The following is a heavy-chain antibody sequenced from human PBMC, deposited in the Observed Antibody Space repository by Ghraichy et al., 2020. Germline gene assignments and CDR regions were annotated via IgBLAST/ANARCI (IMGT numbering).Heavy chain of an antibody. CDR2: IYYSGST. D-gene: IGHD6-13*01. CDR1: GGSISSGGYY. Sequence: SLTCTVSGGSISSGGYYWSWIRQHPGKGLEWIGYIYYSGSTYYNPSLKSRVTISVDTSKNQFSLRLSSVTAADTAVYYCARLWRRSGSSWLNWYFDLWGRGTLVTVSS. V-gene: IGHV4-31*03. J-gene: IGHJ2*01. CDR3: ARLWRRSGSSWLNWYFDL.